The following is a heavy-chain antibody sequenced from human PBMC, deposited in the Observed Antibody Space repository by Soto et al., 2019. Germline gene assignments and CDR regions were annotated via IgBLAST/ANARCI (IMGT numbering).Heavy chain of an antibody. J-gene: IGHJ4*02. CDR3: ARGLISGSRYSGGWYYFDY. Sequence: QVQLQQWGAGLLKPSETLSLTCAVSGGSFSGYIWSWIRQSPGKGLEWIGQINHSGSANYNPSLKSPAPSSLHASSSPCSRALTPVTAADTAVYYCARGLISGSRYSGGWYYFDYWGQGTLVTFSS. D-gene: IGHD2-15*01. V-gene: IGHV4-34*01. CDR2: INHSGSA. CDR1: GGSFSGYI.